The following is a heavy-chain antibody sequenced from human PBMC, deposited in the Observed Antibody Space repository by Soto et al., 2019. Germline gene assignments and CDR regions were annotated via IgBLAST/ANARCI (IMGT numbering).Heavy chain of an antibody. J-gene: IGHJ6*03. V-gene: IGHV4-4*02. CDR3: ARDVIEKATYYMDV. CDR2: IYHSGST. Sequence: QVQLQESGPGLVKPSGTLSLTCAVSSGSISSSNWWSWVRQPPGKGLEWIGEIYHSGSTNYNPSLPSRVPLSVDKSKNQFSLKLSSVTAADTAVYYCARDVIEKATYYMDVWGKGTTVTVSS. CDR1: SGSISSSNW.